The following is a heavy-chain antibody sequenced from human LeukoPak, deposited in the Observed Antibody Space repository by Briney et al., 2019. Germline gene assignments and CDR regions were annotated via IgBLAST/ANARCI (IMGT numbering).Heavy chain of an antibody. V-gene: IGHV4-38-2*02. J-gene: IGHJ6*03. Sequence: SETLSLTCAVSGYSISSGYYWDWIRQPPGKGLEWIGYIHYSGSTNYNPSLKSRVTISVDTSKNQFSLKLSSVTAADTAVYYCARDSALGSPGFYYYYYMDVWGKGTTVTVSS. CDR1: GYSISSGYY. CDR2: IHYSGST. CDR3: ARDSALGSPGFYYYYYMDV. D-gene: IGHD3-10*01.